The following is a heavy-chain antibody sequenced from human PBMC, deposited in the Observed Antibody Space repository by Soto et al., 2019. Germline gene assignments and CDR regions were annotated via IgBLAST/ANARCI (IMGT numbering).Heavy chain of an antibody. V-gene: IGHV4-31*03. CDR1: GGSISSVGYY. D-gene: IGHD4-17*01. CDR2: IYYSGST. J-gene: IGHJ3*02. CDR3: ARDDPPTVTHGDAFDI. Sequence: HVQLQESGPGLVKPSQTLSLTCTVSGGSISSVGYYWSWIRQHPGKGLEWIGYIYYSGSTYYNPSLKSRVTISVDTSKNQSSLKLSSVTAADTAVYYCARDDPPTVTHGDAFDIWGQGTMVTVSS.